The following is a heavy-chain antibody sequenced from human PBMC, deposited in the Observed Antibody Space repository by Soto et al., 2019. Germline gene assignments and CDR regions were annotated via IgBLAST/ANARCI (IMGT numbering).Heavy chain of an antibody. CDR1: GFTFSSYS. CDR3: ASSPRVVVVAAPSDY. Sequence: GGSLRLSCAASGFTFSSYSMNWVRQAPGKGLEWVSSISSSSSYIYYADSVKGRFTISRDNAKNSLYLQMNSLRAEDTAVYYCASSPRVVVVAAPSDYWGQGTLVTVSS. D-gene: IGHD2-15*01. J-gene: IGHJ4*02. V-gene: IGHV3-21*01. CDR2: ISSSSSYI.